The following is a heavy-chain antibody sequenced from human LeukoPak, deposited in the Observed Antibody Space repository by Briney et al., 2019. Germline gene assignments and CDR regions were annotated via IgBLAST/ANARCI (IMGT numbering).Heavy chain of an antibody. V-gene: IGHV3-21*01. D-gene: IGHD1-7*01. Sequence: GGSLRLSCAASGFTLSTYSMNWVRQAPGKGLEWVSSISSSSIYIYYADSVKGRFTISRDNAKNSLYLQMNSLRAEDTAVYYCARDITGTTANEFDYWGQGTLVTVSS. J-gene: IGHJ4*02. CDR1: GFTLSTYS. CDR3: ARDITGTTANEFDY. CDR2: ISSSSIYI.